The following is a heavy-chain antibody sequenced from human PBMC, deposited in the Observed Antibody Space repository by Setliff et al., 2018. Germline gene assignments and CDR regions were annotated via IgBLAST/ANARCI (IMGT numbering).Heavy chain of an antibody. CDR1: GYTFTSYG. CDR2: INA. Sequence: GASVKVSCKSSGYTFTSYGINWVRQAPGQGLGWMGWINAYAQKFQGRVTMTIDTLTSTAYMELRSLRSDDTAVYYCARGPLDFVVTPAAAKFDYWGQGTLVTVSS. J-gene: IGHJ4*02. V-gene: IGHV1-18*01. D-gene: IGHD2-2*01. CDR3: ARGPLDFVVTPAAAKFDY.